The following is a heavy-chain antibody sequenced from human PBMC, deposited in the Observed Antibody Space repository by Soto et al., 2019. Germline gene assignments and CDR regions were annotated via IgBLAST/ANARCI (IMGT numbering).Heavy chain of an antibody. D-gene: IGHD3-16*02. CDR2: IYHSGST. Sequence: QLQLQESGSGLVKPSQTLSLTCAVSGGSISSGGYSWSWIRQPPGKGLEWIGYIYHSGSTYYNPSLKSRVTISVDRSKNQFSLKLSSVTAADTAVYYCARVRSESFLFDYWGQGTLVTVSS. CDR3: ARVRSESFLFDY. J-gene: IGHJ4*02. CDR1: GGSISSGGYS. V-gene: IGHV4-30-2*01.